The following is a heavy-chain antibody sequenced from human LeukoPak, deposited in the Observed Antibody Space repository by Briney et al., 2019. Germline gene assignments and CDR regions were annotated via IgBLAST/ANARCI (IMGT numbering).Heavy chain of an antibody. CDR2: ISPSGGST. J-gene: IGHJ4*02. CDR1: GYTFTSNY. Sequence: VASVKVSCKAFGYTFTSNYMHWVRQAPGQGPEWMGVISPSGGSTTYAQKFQGRVTITADKSTSTAYMELSSLRSEDTAVYYCARALPSSSWYSPSFDYWGQGTLVTVSS. V-gene: IGHV1-46*01. D-gene: IGHD6-13*01. CDR3: ARALPSSSWYSPSFDY.